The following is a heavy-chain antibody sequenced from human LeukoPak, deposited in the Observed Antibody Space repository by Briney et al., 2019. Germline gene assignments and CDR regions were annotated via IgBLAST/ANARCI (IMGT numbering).Heavy chain of an antibody. CDR2: ITGSSTYK. D-gene: IGHD3-16*01. J-gene: IGHJ3*02. CDR1: GFTFSSYS. CDR3: ARGPGFMGAFDI. V-gene: IGHV3-21*01. Sequence: PGGSLRLSCAASGFTFSSYSMYWVRQAPGRGLEWVSSITGSSTYKYYADSLKGRITIPRDNAKNSLYLQMNSLRAEDTAVYYCARGPGFMGAFDIWGQGTMVTVSS.